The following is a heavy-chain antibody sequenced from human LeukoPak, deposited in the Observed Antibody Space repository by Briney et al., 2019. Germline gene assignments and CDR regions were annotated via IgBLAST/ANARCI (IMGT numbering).Heavy chain of an antibody. J-gene: IGHJ4*02. V-gene: IGHV3-74*01. Sequence: PGGSLRLSCAASGFTLSNSWMHWVRQAPGKGLVWVSRIDPDGNTDYADSVKGRFTISRDNAKNTLYLQMNSLRAEDTALYYCAKHGYCSGISCFFDFWGQGTLVTVSS. CDR3: AKHGYCSGISCFFDF. D-gene: IGHD2-2*03. CDR1: GFTLSNSW. CDR2: IDPDGNT.